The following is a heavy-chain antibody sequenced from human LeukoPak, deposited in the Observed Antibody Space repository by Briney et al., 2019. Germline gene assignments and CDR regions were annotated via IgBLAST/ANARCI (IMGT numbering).Heavy chain of an antibody. J-gene: IGHJ4*02. V-gene: IGHV1-18*01. Sequence: ASVKVSCKASGYTFTSYGIRWVRQAPGQGLEWMGWISAYNSNTNYAQKLQGRVTMTTDTSTSTAYMELRSLRSDDTAVYYCAREGIHYGVTVYWGQGTLVTVSS. CDR3: AREGIHYGVTVY. CDR1: GYTFTSYG. D-gene: IGHD4-17*01. CDR2: ISAYNSNT.